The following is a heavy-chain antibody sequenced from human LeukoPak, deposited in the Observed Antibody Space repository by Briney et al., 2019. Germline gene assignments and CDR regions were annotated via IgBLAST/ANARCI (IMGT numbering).Heavy chain of an antibody. CDR1: GGSISSGDYY. Sequence: SETLSLTCTVSGGSISSGDYYWRWIRQPPGKGLEWIGYIYYSGSTYYNPSLKSRVTISVDTSKNQFSLKLSSVTAADTAVYYCARGRVCGGDCYPYYFDYWGQGTLVTVSS. V-gene: IGHV4-30-4*01. D-gene: IGHD2-21*02. CDR2: IYYSGST. J-gene: IGHJ4*02. CDR3: ARGRVCGGDCYPYYFDY.